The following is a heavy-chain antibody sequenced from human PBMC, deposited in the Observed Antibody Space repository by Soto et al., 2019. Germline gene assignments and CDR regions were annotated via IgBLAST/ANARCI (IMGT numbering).Heavy chain of an antibody. CDR3: AREGYRSSWWERGRNWFDP. CDR2: IYTSGST. J-gene: IGHJ5*02. Sequence: SETLSRTCTVSGGSISSYYWSWIRQPAGKGLEWIGRIYTSGSTNYNPSLKSRVTMSVDTSKNQFSLKLSSVTAADTAVYYCAREGYRSSWWERGRNWFDPWVQGIQVNVSS. V-gene: IGHV4-4*07. D-gene: IGHD6-13*01. CDR1: GGSISSYY.